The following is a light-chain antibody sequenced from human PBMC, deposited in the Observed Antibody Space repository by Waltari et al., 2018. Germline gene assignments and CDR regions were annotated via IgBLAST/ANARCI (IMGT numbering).Light chain of an antibody. CDR1: TSTIGSNY. CDR2: ESE. Sequence: QSVLTQPPSVSAAPGQKVTISCSGSTSTIGSNYVSWYQQLPGAAPKVFIYESEKRPSGIPDRFSGSKSGTSASLDITGLQTGDEAAYYCGAWDNNLSALVFGGGTKLTVL. J-gene: IGLJ2*01. CDR3: GAWDNNLSALV. V-gene: IGLV1-51*02.